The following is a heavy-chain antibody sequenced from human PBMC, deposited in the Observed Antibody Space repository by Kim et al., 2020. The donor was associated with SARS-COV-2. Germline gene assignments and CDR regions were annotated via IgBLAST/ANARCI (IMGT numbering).Heavy chain of an antibody. CDR1: GGSISSSSYY. CDR3: ARRSTVYYYDSSGYNPKTVDWFDP. D-gene: IGHD3-22*01. J-gene: IGHJ5*02. CDR2: IYYSGST. Sequence: SETLSLTCTVSGGSISSSSYYWGWIRQPPGKGLEWIGSIYYSGSTYYNPSLKSRVTISVDTSKNQFSLKLSSVTAADTAVYYCARRSTVYYYDSSGYNPKTVDWFDPWGQGTLVTVSS. V-gene: IGHV4-39*01.